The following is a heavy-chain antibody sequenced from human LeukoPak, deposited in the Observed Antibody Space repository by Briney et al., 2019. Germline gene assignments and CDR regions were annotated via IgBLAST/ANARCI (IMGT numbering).Heavy chain of an antibody. D-gene: IGHD1-1*01. V-gene: IGHV4-59*01. CDR3: ARVGDWNDLVY. Sequence: SETLSLTCTVSGGSISSFYWSWIRQPPGKGLEWIGYIYYTGSTNYNPFLKSRVTISVDTSKNQFSLKLSSVTAADTAVYYCARVGDWNDLVYWGQGTLVTASS. CDR1: GGSISSFY. CDR2: IYYTGST. J-gene: IGHJ4*02.